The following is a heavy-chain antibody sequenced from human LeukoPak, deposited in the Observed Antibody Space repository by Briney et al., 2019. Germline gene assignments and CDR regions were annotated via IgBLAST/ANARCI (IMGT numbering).Heavy chain of an antibody. J-gene: IGHJ6*02. V-gene: IGHV3-7*01. Sequence: GGSLRLSCAASGFTFSSYWMSWVRQAPGKGLEWVANIKQDGSEKYYVDSVKGRFTISRDSAKNSLYLQMNSLRAEDTAVYYCAREGSSYYYYGMDVWGQGTTVTVSS. CDR2: IKQDGSEK. CDR3: AREGSSYYYYGMDV. D-gene: IGHD2-15*01. CDR1: GFTFSSYW.